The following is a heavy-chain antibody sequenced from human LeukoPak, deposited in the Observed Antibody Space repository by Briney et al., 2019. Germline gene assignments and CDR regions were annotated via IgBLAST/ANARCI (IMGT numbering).Heavy chain of an antibody. D-gene: IGHD4-17*01. V-gene: IGHV3-23*01. CDR1: GFTFSSYA. J-gene: IGHJ4*02. CDR3: AKDTALMTVTTYDY. CDR2: ISGSGGST. Sequence: QPGGSLRLSCAASGFTFSSYAMSWVRQAPGKGLEWVSAISGSGGSTYYADSVKGRFTISRDNSKNMLYLQMNSLRAEDTAVYYCAKDTALMTVTTYDYWGQGTLVTVSS.